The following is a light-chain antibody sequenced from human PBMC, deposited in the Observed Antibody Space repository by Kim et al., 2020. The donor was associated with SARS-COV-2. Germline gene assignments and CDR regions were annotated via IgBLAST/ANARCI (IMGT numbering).Light chain of an antibody. J-gene: IGLJ1*01. CDR1: NNDVTGYNY. CDR2: DVS. V-gene: IGLV2-14*03. CDR3: SSYTSSSTLDV. Sequence: QSITITCTGPNNDVTGYNYVSWYQQHPGKAPKLMIYDVSNRPSGVSNRFSGSKSGNTASLTISGLQAEDEADYYCSSYTSSSTLDVFGTGTKVTVL.